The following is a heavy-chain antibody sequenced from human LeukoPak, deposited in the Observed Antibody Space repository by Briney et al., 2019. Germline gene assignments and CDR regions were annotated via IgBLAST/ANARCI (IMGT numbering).Heavy chain of an antibody. Sequence: ASVKVSCKASGYTFTSYGISWVRQAPGQGLEWMGWISAYNGNTNYAQKLQGRVTMTTDTSTSTAYMELRSLRSDDTAVYYCATTYSSGWYMGGAFDIWGQGTMVTVSS. D-gene: IGHD6-19*01. CDR3: ATTYSSGWYMGGAFDI. J-gene: IGHJ3*02. V-gene: IGHV1-18*01. CDR1: GYTFTSYG. CDR2: ISAYNGNT.